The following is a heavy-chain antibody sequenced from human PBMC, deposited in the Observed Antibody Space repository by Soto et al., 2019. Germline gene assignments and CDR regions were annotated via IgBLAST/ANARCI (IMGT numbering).Heavy chain of an antibody. V-gene: IGHV1-18*04. Sequence: APVKVSCKVSGSTFTSNGIGWVRQAPGQGLEWMGWISTDNVNMNYAQQLQGRVTMTTDTSTSTAYMELRSLRSDYTAVYYCARDQYSSGSDAFDIWGQGTMVTVSS. CDR1: GSTFTSNG. CDR3: ARDQYSSGSDAFDI. D-gene: IGHD6-19*01. J-gene: IGHJ3*02. CDR2: ISTDNVNM.